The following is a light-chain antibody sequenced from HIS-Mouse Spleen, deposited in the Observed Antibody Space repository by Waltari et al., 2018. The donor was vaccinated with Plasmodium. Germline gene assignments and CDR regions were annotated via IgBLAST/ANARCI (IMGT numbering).Light chain of an antibody. CDR3: YSTDSSGNHRV. Sequence: SYELTQPPSVSVSPGQTARITCPGEALPKNYAYWYQQKSGQAPGLVIYEDSKRPSGIPERFSGSSSGTMATLTISGAQVEDEADYYCYSTDSSGNHRVFGGGTKLTVL. V-gene: IGLV3-10*01. CDR2: EDS. J-gene: IGLJ3*02. CDR1: ALPKNY.